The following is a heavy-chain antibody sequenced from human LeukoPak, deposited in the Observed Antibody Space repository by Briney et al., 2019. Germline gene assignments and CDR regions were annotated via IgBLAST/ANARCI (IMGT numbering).Heavy chain of an antibody. Sequence: PSETLSLTCTVSGGSISSYYWSWIRQPPGKGLEWIGFIFYSGTTNYNPSLKSRVTISVDTSKNQFSLKLSSVTAADTAVYYCARERSRGYSGYGEGYYFDYWGQGTLVTVSS. D-gene: IGHD5-12*01. V-gene: IGHV4-59*12. CDR2: IFYSGTT. CDR3: ARERSRGYSGYGEGYYFDY. J-gene: IGHJ4*02. CDR1: GGSISSYY.